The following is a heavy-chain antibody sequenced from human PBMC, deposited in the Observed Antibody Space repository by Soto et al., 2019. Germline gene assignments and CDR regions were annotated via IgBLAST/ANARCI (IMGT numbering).Heavy chain of an antibody. CDR1: GFTFNIYA. J-gene: IGHJ6*02. CDR2: ISFDGTKK. D-gene: IGHD4-17*01. V-gene: IGHV3-30-3*01. CDR3: AREDDYGYRYINYGLDV. Sequence: WGSLRLSGAASGFTFNIYALHWRRQAPGKGLEWVAVISFDGTKKYYSDSVKGRFTISRDNLKNTLYLQMNNLRVEDAALYFCAREDDYGYRYINYGLDVWGQGTTVTVS.